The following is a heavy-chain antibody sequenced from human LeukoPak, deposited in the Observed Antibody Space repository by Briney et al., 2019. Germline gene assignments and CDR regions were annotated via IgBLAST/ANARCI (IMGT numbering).Heavy chain of an antibody. V-gene: IGHV1-18*01. CDR1: GYTFTRYG. J-gene: IGHJ6*03. D-gene: IGHD3-9*01. CDR3: ARYYDILTGYYRSYYTMDV. Sequence: GASVKVSCKASGYTFTRYGISWVRQAPGQGLEWMGWISAYNGNTNYAQKLQGRVTMTTDTSTSTAYMELRSLRSDDTAVYYCARYYDILTGYYRSYYTMDVWGKGTTVTVSS. CDR2: ISAYNGNT.